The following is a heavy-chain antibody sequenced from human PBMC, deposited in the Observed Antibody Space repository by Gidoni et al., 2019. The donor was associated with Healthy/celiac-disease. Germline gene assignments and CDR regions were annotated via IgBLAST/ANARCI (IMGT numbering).Heavy chain of an antibody. D-gene: IGHD3-22*01. V-gene: IGHV1-24*01. Sequence: QVQLVQSGAEVKKHGASVRVPCKVSGYTLTELSIHWVRQAPGKGHEWMEGFDPEDGETIYAQKFQGRVTMTEDTSTDTAYMELSSLRSEDTAVYYCAAGNYYDSSGWWGQGTLVTVSS. CDR3: AAGNYYDSSGW. CDR1: GYTLTELS. J-gene: IGHJ4*02. CDR2: FDPEDGET.